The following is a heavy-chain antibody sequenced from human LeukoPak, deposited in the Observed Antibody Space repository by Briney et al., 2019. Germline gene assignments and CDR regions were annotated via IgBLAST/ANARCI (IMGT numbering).Heavy chain of an antibody. CDR2: IKQDGSEK. D-gene: IGHD3-22*01. CDR3: AASNYYDSSRDY. Sequence: GGSLRLSCAASGFTFSNAWMSWVRQAPGKGLEWVANIKQDGSEKYYVDSVKGRFTISRDNAKNSLYLQMNSLRAEDTAVYYCAASNYYDSSRDYWGQGTLVTVSS. V-gene: IGHV3-7*01. J-gene: IGHJ4*02. CDR1: GFTFSNAW.